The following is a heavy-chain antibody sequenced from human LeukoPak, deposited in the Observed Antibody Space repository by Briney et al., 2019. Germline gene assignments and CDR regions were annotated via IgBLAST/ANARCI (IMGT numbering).Heavy chain of an antibody. D-gene: IGHD6-13*01. CDR1: GGSFSGYY. V-gene: IGHV4-34*03. Sequence: PSETLSLTCAVYGGSFSGYYWSWLRQPPGKGLEWIGEINHSGSTNYNPSLKSRVTISVDTSKNQFSLKLSSVTAADTAVYYCRGYSSSWYHKDAFDIWGQGTMVTVSS. CDR3: RGYSSSWYHKDAFDI. J-gene: IGHJ3*02. CDR2: INHSGST.